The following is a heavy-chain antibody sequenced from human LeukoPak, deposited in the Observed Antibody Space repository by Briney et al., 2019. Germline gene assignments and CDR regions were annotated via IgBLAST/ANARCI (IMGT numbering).Heavy chain of an antibody. J-gene: IGHJ4*02. V-gene: IGHV4-34*01. CDR3: AGRVGSYAQDY. CDR2: INHSGST. D-gene: IGHD1-26*01. Sequence: PSETLSLTCAVYGGSFSGYYWSWIRQPPGKGLEWIGEINHSGSTNYNPSLKSRVTISVDTSKNQFSLKLSSVTAADTAVYYCAGRVGSYAQDYWGQGTLATVSS. CDR1: GGSFSGYY.